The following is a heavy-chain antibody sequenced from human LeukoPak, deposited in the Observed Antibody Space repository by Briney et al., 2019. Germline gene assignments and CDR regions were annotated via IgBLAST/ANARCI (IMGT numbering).Heavy chain of an antibody. J-gene: IGHJ4*02. CDR3: ARVYSSSWHFDY. D-gene: IGHD6-13*01. V-gene: IGHV1-46*01. CDR2: INPSGGNT. CDR1: GYTFTSYY. Sequence: GASVKVSCKASGYTFTSYYTHWVRQAPGQGLEWMGRINPSGGNTIYTQKFQGRVTMTRDTSTSTVDMELSSLRSDDTAVYYCARVYSSSWHFDYWGQGTLVTVSS.